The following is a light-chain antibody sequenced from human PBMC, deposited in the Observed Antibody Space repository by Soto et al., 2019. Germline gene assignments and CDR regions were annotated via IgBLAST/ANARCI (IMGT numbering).Light chain of an antibody. J-gene: IGKJ4*01. CDR1: QTVNNNY. CDR2: GAS. CDR3: QQYGSSPLT. Sequence: ELVLTQSPGTLSLSPGERATLSCRASQTVNNNYLAWYQQVPGQAPRLLISGASGRATGTPDSFSGSASGTDFTLTISRLEPEDFAVYYCQQYGSSPLTFGGGTKVDIK. V-gene: IGKV3-20*01.